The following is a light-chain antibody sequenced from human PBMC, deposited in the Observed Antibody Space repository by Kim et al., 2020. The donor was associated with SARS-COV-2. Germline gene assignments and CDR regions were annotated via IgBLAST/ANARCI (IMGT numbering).Light chain of an antibody. V-gene: IGKV3-20*01. Sequence: PGGRATLSGRASQRLPDNKLAWYQQRPGQPPRRLIYETSTRATGVSDRFSGSGSETDFILTISSLEPEDFAVYYCQQYGTPIKYAFGQGTKLEI. CDR3: QQYGTPIKYA. CDR1: QRLPDNK. CDR2: ETS. J-gene: IGKJ2*01.